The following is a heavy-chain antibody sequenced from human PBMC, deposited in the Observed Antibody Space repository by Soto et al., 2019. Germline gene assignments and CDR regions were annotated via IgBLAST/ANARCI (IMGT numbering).Heavy chain of an antibody. CDR2: IGGLTGYI. D-gene: IGHD6-13*01. V-gene: IGHV3-21*01. CDR3: ARGWRVGAGGKFYYGLDV. Sequence: GGSLRLSCAASGFTFSTYDMNWVRQAPGKGLEWVSTIGGLTGYIYYADLLKGRFTISRDNAKNSLYLQMNSLRAEDTAVYYCARGWRVGAGGKFYYGLDVWGQGTMVTVSS. CDR1: GFTFSTYD. J-gene: IGHJ6*02.